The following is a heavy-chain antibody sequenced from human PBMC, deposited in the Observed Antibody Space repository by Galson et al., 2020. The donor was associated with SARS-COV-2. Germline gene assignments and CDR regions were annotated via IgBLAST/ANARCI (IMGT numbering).Heavy chain of an antibody. CDR2: ISRRCSTI. V-gene: IGHV3-11*01. CDR1: GFTLRDYY. J-gene: IGHJ6*02. CDR3: ARAVYSGYDLAYYYYGMDV. D-gene: IGHD5-12*01. Sequence: LPLTCAASGFTLRDYYMSWIRQAPGKGLEWALYISRRCSTIYYADSVKGRFTISRDNAKNSLYLQMNSLRAEDTAVYYCARAVYSGYDLAYYYYGMDVWGQGTTVTVSS.